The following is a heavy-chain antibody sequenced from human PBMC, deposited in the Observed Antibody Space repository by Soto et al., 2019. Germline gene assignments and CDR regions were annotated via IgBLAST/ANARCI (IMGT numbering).Heavy chain of an antibody. CDR3: ARGLDGMDV. D-gene: IGHD3-16*01. J-gene: IGHJ6*02. CDR1: DFSVINNY. CDR2: IYSGGRT. V-gene: IGHV3-53*02. Sequence: EVQVVETGGGLIQPGGSLRLSCAASDFSVINNYMSWVRQAPGKGLEWVSVIYSGGRTYYADSVKGRFTIARDGSQNTLYLQMNSLRAAETAVYYCARGLDGMDVWGQGTTVTVAS.